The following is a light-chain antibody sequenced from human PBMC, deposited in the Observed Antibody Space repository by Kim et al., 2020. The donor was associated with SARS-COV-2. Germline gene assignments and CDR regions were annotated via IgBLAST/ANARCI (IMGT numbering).Light chain of an antibody. CDR3: QKYDNLPPFT. CDR1: QDISNN. J-gene: IGKJ3*01. CDR2: DAS. V-gene: IGKV1-33*01. Sequence: DIQMTQSPSSLSASVGDRVTITCQASQDISNNLNWYQQKPGKAPKLLIYDASNLETGVPSRFSGSGSGTDFTFTISSLQPEDIATYYCQKYDNLPPFTFGPGTKVDIK.